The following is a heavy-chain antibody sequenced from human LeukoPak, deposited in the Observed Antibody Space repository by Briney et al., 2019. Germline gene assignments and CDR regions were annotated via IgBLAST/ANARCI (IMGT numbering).Heavy chain of an antibody. CDR2: IRSKAYGGTT. CDR1: GFTFGDYV. V-gene: IGHV3-49*04. Sequence: GSLRLSCTASGFTFGDYVMSWVRQAPGKGLEWVGFIRSKAYGGTTKNAASVKGRFTISRDDSRSIAYLQMNSLKTEDTAVYYCTRRYNYDSSGYYYVRDAFDIWGQGTVVTVSS. D-gene: IGHD3-22*01. J-gene: IGHJ3*02. CDR3: TRRYNYDSSGYYYVRDAFDI.